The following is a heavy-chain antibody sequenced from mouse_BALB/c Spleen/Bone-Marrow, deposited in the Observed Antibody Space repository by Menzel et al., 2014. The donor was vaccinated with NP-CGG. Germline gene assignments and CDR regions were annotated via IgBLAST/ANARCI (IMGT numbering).Heavy chain of an antibody. CDR2: MYYSGTI. J-gene: IGHJ4*01. D-gene: IGHD2-14*01. Sequence: VQLKESGPGLVKPSQTVSLTCTVTDISITTGNYRWSWIRQFPGNKLEWIGHMYYSGTITYNPSLTSRTTITSDTSKNQVFLEMNSLTAEDTAAYFCARDRYGYAMDYWGQGTSVTVSS. CDR3: ARDRYGYAMDY. CDR1: DISITTGNYR. V-gene: IGHV3-5*02.